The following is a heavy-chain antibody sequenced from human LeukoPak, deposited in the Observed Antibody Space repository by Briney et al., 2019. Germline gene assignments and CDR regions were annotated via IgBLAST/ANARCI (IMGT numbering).Heavy chain of an antibody. J-gene: IGHJ4*02. CDR2: ISYHGSDK. CDR1: GFSFNYFA. Sequence: GGSLRLSCAGSGFSFNYFAMNWVRQAPGKGLEWVSLISYHGSDKYYADSVKGRFTISRDNSKNTLYLQMNSLRAEDTAVYYCAKGGFRRGYDILTGYYPNWGQGTLVTVSS. V-gene: IGHV3-30*18. CDR3: AKGGFRRGYDILTGYYPN. D-gene: IGHD3-9*01.